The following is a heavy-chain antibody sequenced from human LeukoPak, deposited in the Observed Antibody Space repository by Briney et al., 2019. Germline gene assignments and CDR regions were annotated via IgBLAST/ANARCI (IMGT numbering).Heavy chain of an antibody. CDR1: GYTFTGYY. CDR2: INPNSGGT. CDR3: ASSRPVDSHYYYYYYMDV. V-gene: IGHV1-2*02. D-gene: IGHD3-9*01. J-gene: IGHJ6*03. Sequence: ASVKVSCKASGYTFTGYYMHWVRQAPGQGLEWMGWINPNSGGTDYAQKFQGRVTMTRDTSISTAYMELSRLRSDDTAVYYCASSRPVDSHYYYYYYMDVWGKGTTVTVSS.